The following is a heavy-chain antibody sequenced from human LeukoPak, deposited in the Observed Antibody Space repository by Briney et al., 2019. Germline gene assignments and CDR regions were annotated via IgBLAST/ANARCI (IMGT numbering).Heavy chain of an antibody. CDR2: ISSSSSYI. V-gene: IGHV3-21*01. Sequence: PGGSLRLSCAASGFPFNNYWMTWVRQAPGKGLEWVSSISSSSSYIYYADSVKGRFTISRDNAKNSLYLQMNSLRAEDTAVYYCARADERYYYMDVWGKGTTVTVSS. CDR3: ARADERYYYMDV. CDR1: GFPFNNYW. J-gene: IGHJ6*03.